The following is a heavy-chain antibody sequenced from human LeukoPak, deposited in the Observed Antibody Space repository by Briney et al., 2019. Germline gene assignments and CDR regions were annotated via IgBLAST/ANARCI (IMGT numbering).Heavy chain of an antibody. D-gene: IGHD1-7*01. V-gene: IGHV1-69*05. CDR1: GGTFSRYA. J-gene: IGHJ4*02. CDR2: IFPIFGTA. CDR3: ARAYNWNYNLDY. Sequence: SVKVSCKASGGTFSRYAISWVRQAPGQGLEWMGGIFPIFGTANYAQKFQGRVTITTDESTSTAYMELSSLRSDDTAEYYCARAYNWNYNLDYWGQGTLVSVSS.